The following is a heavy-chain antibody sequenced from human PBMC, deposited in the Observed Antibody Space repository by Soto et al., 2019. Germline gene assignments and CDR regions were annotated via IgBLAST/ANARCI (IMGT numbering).Heavy chain of an antibody. CDR2: MYYSGST. D-gene: IGHD3-3*01. CDR3: ARGTFGVVKD. V-gene: IGHV4-59*01. Sequence: QVQLQESGPGLVKPSETLSLTCTVSGGSISSYYWSWIRQPQGKGLEWIGYMYYSGSTNYKPSLTTRVTISIDTSTNQSALKLSSVSAADTAVYYCARGTFGVVKDWGQGTLVTVSS. J-gene: IGHJ4*02. CDR1: GGSISSYY.